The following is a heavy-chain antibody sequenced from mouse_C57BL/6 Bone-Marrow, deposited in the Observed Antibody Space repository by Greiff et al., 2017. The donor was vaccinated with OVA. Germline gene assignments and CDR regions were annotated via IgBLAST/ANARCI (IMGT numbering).Heavy chain of an antibody. D-gene: IGHD2-3*01. J-gene: IGHJ2*01. CDR2: IDPSDSYT. V-gene: IGHV1-69*01. CDR1: GYTFTSYW. Sequence: QVQLQQPGAELVMPGASVKLSCKASGYTFTSYWMHWVKQRPGQGLEWIGEIDPSDSYTNYNQKFKGKSTLTVDKSSSTAYMQLSSLTSEDSAVYYCASSDGYYNYFDYWGQGTTLTVSS. CDR3: ASSDGYYNYFDY.